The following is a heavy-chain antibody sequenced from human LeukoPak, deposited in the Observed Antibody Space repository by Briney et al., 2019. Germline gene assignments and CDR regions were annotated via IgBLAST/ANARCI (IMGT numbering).Heavy chain of an antibody. CDR3: AGARRGYSYGHLDY. V-gene: IGHV3-33*01. J-gene: IGHJ4*02. Sequence: LXXVXVIWYDGSNKYYADSVKGRFTISRDNSKNTLYLQMNSLRAEDTAVYYCAGARRGYSYGHLDYWGQGTLVTVSS. D-gene: IGHD5-18*01. CDR2: IWYDGSNK.